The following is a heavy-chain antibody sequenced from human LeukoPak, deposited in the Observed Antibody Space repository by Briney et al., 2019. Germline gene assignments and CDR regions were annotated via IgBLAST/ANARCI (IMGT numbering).Heavy chain of an antibody. CDR3: ARVTTSGWRAFDY. CDR2: ISSNGGST. CDR1: GFTFSNHA. J-gene: IGHJ4*02. D-gene: IGHD6-19*01. V-gene: IGHV3-64*01. Sequence: GGSLRLSCAASGFTFSNHAMHWVRQAPGKGLEYVSAISSNGGSTYYANSVKGRFTISRDNSKNTLYLQMGSLRAEDMAVYYCARVTTSGWRAFDYRGQGTLVTVSS.